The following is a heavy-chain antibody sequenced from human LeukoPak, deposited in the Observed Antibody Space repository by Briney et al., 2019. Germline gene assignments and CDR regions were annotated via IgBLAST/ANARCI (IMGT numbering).Heavy chain of an antibody. CDR1: GFTFSTYW. V-gene: IGHV3-20*01. Sequence: GGSLRLSCAASGFTFSTYWMHWVRQAPGKGLEWVSGINWNGGSTGYADSVKGRFTISRDNAKNSLNLQMNSLRAEDTALYHCARDILPYDSSGYYLDYWGQGTLVTVSS. J-gene: IGHJ4*02. D-gene: IGHD3-22*01. CDR2: INWNGGST. CDR3: ARDILPYDSSGYYLDY.